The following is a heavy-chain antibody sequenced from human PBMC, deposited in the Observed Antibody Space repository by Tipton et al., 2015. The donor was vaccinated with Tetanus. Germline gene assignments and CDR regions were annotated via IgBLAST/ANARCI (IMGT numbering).Heavy chain of an antibody. CDR3: AKDYCSEARWDK. V-gene: IGHV3-66*01. D-gene: IGHD2-15*01. J-gene: IGHJ1*01. Sequence: SLRLSCAASGFTVSSHYMSWLRQDPGKGLEWVASLYSGGDTYYADSVKGRFTISRDNSKNTLYVQMNSLRADDTAVYYCAKDYCSEARWDKWGQGTLVTVSS. CDR2: LYSGGDT. CDR1: GFTVSSHY.